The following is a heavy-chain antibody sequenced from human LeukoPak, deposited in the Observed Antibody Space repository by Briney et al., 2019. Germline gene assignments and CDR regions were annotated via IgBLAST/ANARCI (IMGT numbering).Heavy chain of an antibody. V-gene: IGHV4-61*02. CDR3: ARESTIFGVVTTGRYFDY. J-gene: IGHJ4*02. D-gene: IGHD3-3*01. CDR2: IYTSGST. Sequence: SETLSLTCTVSGGSISSGSYYWSWIRQPAGKGLEWIGRIYTSGSTNYNPSLKSRVTISVDTSKNQFSLKLSSVTAADTAVYYCARESTIFGVVTTGRYFDYWGQGTLVTVSS. CDR1: GGSISSGSYY.